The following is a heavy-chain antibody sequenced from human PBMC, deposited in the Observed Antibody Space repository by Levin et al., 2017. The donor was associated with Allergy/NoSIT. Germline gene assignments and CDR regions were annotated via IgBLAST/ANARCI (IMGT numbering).Heavy chain of an antibody. Sequence: PLASVKVSCKASGYTFTSYAMHWVRQAPGQRLEWMGWINTGNGNTKYSQKFQGTVTITRDTPASTAYMELNSLTSEDTAVYYCARDNSIPTRPHYWFDPWGQGTLVTVSS. CDR3: ARDNSIPTRPHYWFDP. CDR1: GYTFTSYA. D-gene: IGHD6-6*01. CDR2: INTGNGNT. V-gene: IGHV1-3*04. J-gene: IGHJ5*02.